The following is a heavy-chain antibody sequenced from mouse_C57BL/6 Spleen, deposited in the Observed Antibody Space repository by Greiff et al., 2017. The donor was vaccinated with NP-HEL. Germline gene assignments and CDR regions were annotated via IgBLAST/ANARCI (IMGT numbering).Heavy chain of an antibody. CDR2: IYPGNGDT. V-gene: IGHV1-12*01. CDR3: ARSRDIWYYGSSFYAMDY. J-gene: IGHJ4*01. D-gene: IGHD1-1*01. Sequence: QVQLQQSGAELVRPGASVKMSCKASGYTFTSYNMHWVKQTPRQGLEWIGAIYPGNGDTSYNQKFKGKATLTVDKSSSTAYMQLSSLTSEDSAVYFCARSRDIWYYGSSFYAMDYWGQGTSVTVSS. CDR1: GYTFTSYN.